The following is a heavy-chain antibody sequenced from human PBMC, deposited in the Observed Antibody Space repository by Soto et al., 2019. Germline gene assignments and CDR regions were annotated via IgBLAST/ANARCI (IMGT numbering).Heavy chain of an antibody. CDR3: ARHLYSIGDGYNSNYAFDI. CDR2: IYYSGST. D-gene: IGHD5-12*01. Sequence: SETLSLTCTVSGGSISSSSYYRGWIRQPPGKGLEWIGSIYYSGSTYYNPSLKSRVTISVDTSKNQFSLKLSSVTAADTAVYYCARHLYSIGDGYNSNYAFDIWGQGTMVTVSS. CDR1: GGSISSSSYY. J-gene: IGHJ3*02. V-gene: IGHV4-39*01.